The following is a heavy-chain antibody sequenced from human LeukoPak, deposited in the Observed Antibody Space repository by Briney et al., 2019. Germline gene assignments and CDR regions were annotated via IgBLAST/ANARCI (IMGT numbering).Heavy chain of an antibody. CDR1: GFTFSSYA. Sequence: PGRSLRLSCAASGFTFSSYAMHWVRQAPGKGLEWVAVISYDGSNKYYADSVKGRFTISRDNAKNSLYLQMNSLRAEDTAVYYCARVRMDVWGKGTTVTVSS. J-gene: IGHJ6*04. V-gene: IGHV3-30-3*01. CDR2: ISYDGSNK. CDR3: ARVRMDV.